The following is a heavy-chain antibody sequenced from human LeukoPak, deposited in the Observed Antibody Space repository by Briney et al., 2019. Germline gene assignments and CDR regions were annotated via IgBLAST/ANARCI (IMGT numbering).Heavy chain of an antibody. CDR1: GFTFSRYA. CDR2: ISAGGGST. D-gene: IGHD4-17*01. V-gene: IGHV3-23*01. CDR3: TKRGGDYSSYYYYMDV. Sequence: GGSLGLSCAASGFTFSRYAMSWVRQAPGKGLEWVSTISAGGGSTDCADSVKGRFNISRDNSKNTLFLQMNSLRAEDTAIYYCTKRGGDYSSYYYYMDVWGKGTTVTVSS. J-gene: IGHJ6*03.